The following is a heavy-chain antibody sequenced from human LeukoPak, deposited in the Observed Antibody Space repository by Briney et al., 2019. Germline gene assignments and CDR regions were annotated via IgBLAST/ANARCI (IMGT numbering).Heavy chain of an antibody. CDR2: INWNGGRT. D-gene: IGHD3-10*01. J-gene: IGHJ4*02. CDR1: GFTFDDYG. V-gene: IGHV3-20*04. Sequence: PGGSLRLSCAASGFTFDDYGMSWVRQAPGKGLERVSGINWNGGRTGYADSVKGRFTISRDNAKNSLYLQMNSLRAEDTALYYCARVPPDYYGSGSFRFDYWGQGTLVTVSS. CDR3: ARVPPDYYGSGSFRFDY.